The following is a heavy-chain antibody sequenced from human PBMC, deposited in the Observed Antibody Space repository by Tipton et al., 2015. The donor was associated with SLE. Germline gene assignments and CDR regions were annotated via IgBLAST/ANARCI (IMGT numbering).Heavy chain of an antibody. V-gene: IGHV3-7*01. J-gene: IGHJ4*02. Sequence: GSLRLSCAASGFTFSSYWMSWVRQAPGKGLEWVANIKQDGSEKYYVDSVKGRFTISRDNAKNSLYLQMNSLRAEDTAVYYCASRGYCSSTSCLEFDYWGQGTLVTVSS. CDR3: ASRGYCSSTSCLEFDY. CDR1: GFTFSSYW. CDR2: IKQDGSEK. D-gene: IGHD2-2*03.